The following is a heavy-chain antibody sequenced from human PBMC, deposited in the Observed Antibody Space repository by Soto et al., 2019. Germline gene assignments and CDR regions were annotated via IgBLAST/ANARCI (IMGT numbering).Heavy chain of an antibody. CDR2: IHYSGST. V-gene: IGHV4-39*01. D-gene: IGHD6-13*01. CDR3: ARRLFSSTWTSYFDY. J-gene: IGHJ4*02. Sequence: PSETLSLTCTVSGDSITSTSYYWGWIRQPSGKGLEWIGCIHYSGSTYYNPSLRSRVTSSVDTSKNQFSLKVSSVTAADTAVYYCARRLFSSTWTSYFDYWGEGTLVTVSS. CDR1: GDSITSTSYY.